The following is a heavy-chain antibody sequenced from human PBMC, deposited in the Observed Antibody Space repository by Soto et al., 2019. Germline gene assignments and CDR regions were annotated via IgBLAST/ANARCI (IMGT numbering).Heavy chain of an antibody. V-gene: IGHV3-23*05. Sequence: EVQLLESGGGLVQPGGSLRLSCAASGFTFNTYAMSWVRQAPGKGLEWVSAIGSDGTAIQYADSVKGRFTISKDNSKDTLHWQMNSLTAEDTAVYYCARPGLTVPGTRYFDHWGQGALVTVSS. CDR2: IGSDGTAI. D-gene: IGHD6-19*01. CDR1: GFTFNTYA. J-gene: IGHJ4*02. CDR3: ARPGLTVPGTRYFDH.